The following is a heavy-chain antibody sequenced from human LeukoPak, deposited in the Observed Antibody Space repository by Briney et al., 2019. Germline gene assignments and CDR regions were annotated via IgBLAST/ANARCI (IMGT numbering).Heavy chain of an antibody. D-gene: IGHD4/OR15-4a*01. J-gene: IGHJ6*03. V-gene: IGHV3-30*18. CDR3: AKDPPPAYGGYSYNMDY. CDR2: ISYDGSNK. Sequence: HSGGSLRLSCAASGFNFRTYWMHWVRQAPGKGLEGVAVISYDGSNKYYADSVKGRFTISRDNSKNTLYPQMNSLRAEDTAAYYFAKDPPPAYGGYSYNMDYWGKGTTVTVSS. CDR1: GFNFRTYW.